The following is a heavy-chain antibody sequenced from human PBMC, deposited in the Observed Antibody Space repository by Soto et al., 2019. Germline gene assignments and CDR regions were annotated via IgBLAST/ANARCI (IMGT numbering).Heavy chain of an antibody. D-gene: IGHD1-7*01. J-gene: IGHJ6*03. CDR2: ISISGSTI. Sequence: PGGSLRLSCAASGFTFSDYYMSWIRQAPGKGLEWVSYISISGSTIYYADSVKGRFTISRDNAKNSLYLQMNSLRAEDTAVYYCARSETGTTNLLVYYYYYYYMDVWGKGTTVTVSS. CDR3: ARSETGTTNLLVYYYYYYYMDV. V-gene: IGHV3-11*01. CDR1: GFTFSDYY.